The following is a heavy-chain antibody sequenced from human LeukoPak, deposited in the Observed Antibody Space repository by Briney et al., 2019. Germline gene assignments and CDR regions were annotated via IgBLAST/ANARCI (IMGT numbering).Heavy chain of an antibody. CDR3: ARERWSLYSNDYYYYGLDV. V-gene: IGHV3-23*01. CDR2: ISGDGGST. J-gene: IGHJ6*02. D-gene: IGHD3-3*01. Sequence: GGSLRLSCAASGFTFSSYALSWVRQAPGKGLEWISVISGDGGSTFYADSMKGRFTISRDNSKNTLYLQMNSLRVEDTAVYYCARERWSLYSNDYYYYGLDVWGQGTTVTVSS. CDR1: GFTFSSYA.